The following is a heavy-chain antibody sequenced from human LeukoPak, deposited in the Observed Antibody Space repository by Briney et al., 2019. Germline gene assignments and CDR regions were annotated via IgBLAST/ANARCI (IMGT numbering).Heavy chain of an antibody. J-gene: IGHJ4*02. D-gene: IGHD3-10*01. CDR1: GYSISNGYY. V-gene: IGHV4-34*01. Sequence: SETLSLTCTVSGYSISNGYYWSWIRQPPGKGLEWIGEINHSGSTNYNPSLKSRVTISVDTSKNQFSLKLSSVTAADTAVYYCARRRLLLWFGELFLWGQGTLVTVSS. CDR2: INHSGST. CDR3: ARRRLLLWFGELFL.